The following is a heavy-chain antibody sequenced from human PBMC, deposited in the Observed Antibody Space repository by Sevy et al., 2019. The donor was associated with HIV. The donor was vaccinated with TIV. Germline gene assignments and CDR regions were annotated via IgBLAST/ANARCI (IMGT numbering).Heavy chain of an antibody. V-gene: IGHV4-61*02. CDR1: GGSISSDTYY. CDR3: AREYARGASGSYYSHYYYYMDV. D-gene: IGHD3-10*01. CDR2: IFSSGST. Sequence: SETLSLTCTVSGGSISSDTYYWSWIRQPAGKGLEWIGRIFSSGSTNYNPSLKSRFTISVDTSKNQFSLKLSSVTAADTAVYYCAREYARGASGSYYSHYYYYMDVWGKGTTVTVSS. J-gene: IGHJ6*03.